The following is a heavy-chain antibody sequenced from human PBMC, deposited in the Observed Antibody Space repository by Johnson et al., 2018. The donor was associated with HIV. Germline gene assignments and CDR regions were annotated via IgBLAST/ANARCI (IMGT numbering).Heavy chain of an antibody. D-gene: IGHD6-6*01. CDR3: AKGVRGSSCYDAFDI. V-gene: IGHV3-23*04. Sequence: MQLVESGGGLVQPRGSLRLSCAASGFTFSDCAMSWVRQGPGKGLEWVSAITVSGDNTYYADSVQGRFTISRDNSKNTLYLQMSSLRADDTAVYYCAKGVRGSSCYDAFDIWGQGTMVTVS. CDR1: GFTFSDCA. CDR2: ITVSGDNT. J-gene: IGHJ3*02.